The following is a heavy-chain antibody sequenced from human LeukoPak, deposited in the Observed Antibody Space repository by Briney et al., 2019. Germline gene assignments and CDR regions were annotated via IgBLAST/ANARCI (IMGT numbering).Heavy chain of an antibody. CDR3: ARASSLYYYDTTGSPWAFDI. J-gene: IGHJ3*02. D-gene: IGHD3-22*01. CDR1: GDSIRSSY. CDR2: IYYSGST. V-gene: IGHV4-59*01. Sequence: SETLSLTCTVSGDSIRSSYWNWIRQPPGKGLEWIGYIYYSGSTNYNPSLKSRVTISVDTSKSQFSLKLSSVTAADTAVYYCARASSLYYYDTTGSPWAFDIWGQGTMVTVSS.